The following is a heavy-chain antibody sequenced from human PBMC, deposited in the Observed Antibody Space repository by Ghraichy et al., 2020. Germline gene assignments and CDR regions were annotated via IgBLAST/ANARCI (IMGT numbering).Heavy chain of an antibody. J-gene: IGHJ6*02. V-gene: IGHV1-18*04. CDR2: ISAYNGNT. CDR3: ARDYDFWSGSYYYGMDV. Sequence: ASVKVSCKASGYTFTSYGISWVRQAPGQGLEWMGWISAYNGNTNYAQKLQGRVTMATDTSTSTAYMELRSLRSDDTAVYYCARDYDFWSGSYYYGMDVWGQGTTVTVSS. CDR1: GYTFTSYG. D-gene: IGHD3-3*01.